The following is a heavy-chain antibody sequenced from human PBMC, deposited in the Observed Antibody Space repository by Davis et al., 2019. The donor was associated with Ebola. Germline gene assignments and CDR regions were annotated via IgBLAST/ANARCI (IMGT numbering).Heavy chain of an antibody. Sequence: GESLKISCAASGFTFSNAWMSWVRQAPGKGLEWVGRIKGKTDGGTTDYAAPVRGRFTISRDDSKNMLYLQMNSLKTEDTAIYYCTADVIPAATRGVYYYYYYMDVWGEGITVAVSS. CDR3: TADVIPAATRGVYYYYYYMDV. J-gene: IGHJ6*03. CDR1: GFTFSNAW. D-gene: IGHD2-2*01. V-gene: IGHV3-15*01. CDR2: IKGKTDGGTT.